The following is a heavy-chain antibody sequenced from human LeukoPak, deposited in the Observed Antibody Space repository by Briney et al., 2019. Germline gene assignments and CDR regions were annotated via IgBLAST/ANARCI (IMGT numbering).Heavy chain of an antibody. D-gene: IGHD1-26*01. V-gene: IGHV3-33*08. CDR2: IWYDGSNK. J-gene: IGHJ5*02. Sequence: GGSLRLSCAASGFTFNDAWMSWVRQAPGKGLEWVAVIWYDGSNKYYADSVKGRFTISRDNSKNTLYLQMNSLRAEDTAVYYCAREGSRLNWFDPWGQGTLVTVSS. CDR1: GFTFNDAW. CDR3: AREGSRLNWFDP.